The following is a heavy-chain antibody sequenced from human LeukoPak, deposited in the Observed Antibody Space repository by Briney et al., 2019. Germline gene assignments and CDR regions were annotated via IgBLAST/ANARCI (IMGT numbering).Heavy chain of an antibody. CDR2: ISSSSSYI. J-gene: IGHJ3*02. D-gene: IGHD3-10*01. V-gene: IGHV3-21*01. CDR1: GFTFSSYS. Sequence: GGSLRLSCAASGFTFSSYSMNWVRQAPGKGLEWVSSISSSSSYIYYADSVKGRFTISRDNAKNSLYLQMNSLRAEDTAVYYCARDQHYYGSGSYGAFDIWGQGTMVTISS. CDR3: ARDQHYYGSGSYGAFDI.